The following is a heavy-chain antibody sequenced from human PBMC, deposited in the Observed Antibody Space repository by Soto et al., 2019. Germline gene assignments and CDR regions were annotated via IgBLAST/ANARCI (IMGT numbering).Heavy chain of an antibody. CDR2: MDPRTGNT. J-gene: IGHJ4*02. D-gene: IGHD6-19*01. V-gene: IGHV1-8*01. CDR1: GYSFTSYD. CDR3: ARGRGWRDY. Sequence: ASVKVSCKASGYSFTSYDINWVRQATGQGLEWMGWMDPRTGNTDYGQKFQGRVTMTRNTSISTAYMELSSLTSEDTAVYYCARGRGWRDYWGQGTLVTVSS.